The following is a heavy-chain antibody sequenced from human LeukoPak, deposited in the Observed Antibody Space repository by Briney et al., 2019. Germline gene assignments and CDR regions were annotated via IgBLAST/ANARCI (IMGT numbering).Heavy chain of an antibody. CDR3: AKDGFRGDCIGGSCYPFDP. CDR1: GFTFSSYA. D-gene: IGHD2-15*01. Sequence: GGSLRLSCAASGFTFSSYAMSWVRQAPGKGLEWVSTISDSGGNTYYADSVKGRFTISRDNSKNMLYLQMNSLRAEDTALYYCAKDGFRGDCIGGSCYPFDPWGQGTLVTVSS. V-gene: IGHV3-23*01. CDR2: ISDSGGNT. J-gene: IGHJ5*02.